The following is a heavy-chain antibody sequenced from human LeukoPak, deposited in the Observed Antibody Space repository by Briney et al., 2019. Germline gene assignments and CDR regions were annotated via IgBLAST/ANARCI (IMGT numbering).Heavy chain of an antibody. CDR2: IWYDGSNK. CDR1: GFTFSSYG. CDR3: ARDWGGRLYLFDY. D-gene: IGHD3-16*02. V-gene: IGHV3-33*01. J-gene: IGHJ4*02. Sequence: QAGGSLRLSCAASGFTFSSYGMHWVRQAPGKGLEWVAVIWYDGSNKYYADSEKGRFTISRDNSKNTLYLQMNSLRAEDTAVYYRARDWGGRLYLFDYWGQGTLVTVSS.